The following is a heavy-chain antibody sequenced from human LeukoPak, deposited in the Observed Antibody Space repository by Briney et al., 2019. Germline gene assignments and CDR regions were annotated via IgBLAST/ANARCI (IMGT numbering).Heavy chain of an antibody. CDR1: GFTFSSYA. CDR3: AKASSRYCSGGSCLYYYYGMDV. J-gene: IGHJ6*02. V-gene: IGHV3-23*01. CDR2: TSGSGGST. D-gene: IGHD2-15*01. Sequence: GGSLRLSCAASGFTFSSYAMSWVRQAQGKGLEWVSATSGSGGSTYYADSVKGRFTISRDNSKNTLYLQMNSLRAEDTAVYYCAKASSRYCSGGSCLYYYYGMDVWGQGTTVTVSS.